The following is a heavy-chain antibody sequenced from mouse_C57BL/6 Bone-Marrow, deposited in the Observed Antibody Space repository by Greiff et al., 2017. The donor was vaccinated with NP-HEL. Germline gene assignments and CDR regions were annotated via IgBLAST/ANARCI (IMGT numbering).Heavy chain of an antibody. CDR1: GFSLTSYA. J-gene: IGHJ3*01. V-gene: IGHV2-9-1*01. CDR2: IWTGGGT. CDR3: ARGPFRGSKAWFAY. D-gene: IGHD1-3*01. Sequence: QVQLKQSGPGLVAPSQSLSITCTVSGFSLTSYAISWVRQPPGKGLEWLGVIWTGGGTHSNSALKSRLSISKDNSKSQVFLKMNSLQTDDTARYYCARGPFRGSKAWFAYWGQGTLVTVSA.